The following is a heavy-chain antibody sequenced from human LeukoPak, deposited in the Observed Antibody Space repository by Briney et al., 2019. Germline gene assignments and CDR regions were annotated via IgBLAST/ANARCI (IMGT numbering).Heavy chain of an antibody. V-gene: IGHV4-61*08. D-gene: IGHD3-9*01. CDR2: IYYSGST. CDR3: ARDVLRYSNPFDY. J-gene: IGHJ4*02. CDR1: GGSISSGDYY. Sequence: SETLSLTCTVSGGSISSGDYYWSWIRQPPGKGLEWIGYIYYSGSTNYNPSLKSRVTISVDTSKNQFSLKLSSVTAADTAVYYCARDVLRYSNPFDYWGQGTLVTVSS.